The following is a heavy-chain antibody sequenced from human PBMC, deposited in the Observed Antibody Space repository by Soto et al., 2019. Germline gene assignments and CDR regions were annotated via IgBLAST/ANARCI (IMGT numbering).Heavy chain of an antibody. CDR1: GGSFSGYY. CDR3: ARAYDYVWGSYRPASRYFDY. V-gene: IGHV4-34*01. Sequence: SETLSLTCAVYGGSFSGYYWSWIRQPPGKGLEWIGEINHSGSTNYNPSLKSRVTISVDTSKNQFSLKLSSVTAADTAVYYCARAYDYVWGSYRPASRYFDYWGQGTLVTVSS. J-gene: IGHJ4*02. D-gene: IGHD3-16*02. CDR2: INHSGST.